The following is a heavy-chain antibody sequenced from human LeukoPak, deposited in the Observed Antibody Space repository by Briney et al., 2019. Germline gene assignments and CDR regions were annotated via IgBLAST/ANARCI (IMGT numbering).Heavy chain of an antibody. CDR3: AKATKRGSWDGNY. CDR1: GFTVSSNY. CDR2: IYSGGST. Sequence: PGGSLRLSCAASGFTVSSNYMSWVRQAPGKGLEWVSVIYSGGSTYYADSVKGRFTISRDNSKNTLYLQMNSLRAEDTAVYYCAKATKRGSWDGNYWGQGTLVTVSS. V-gene: IGHV3-53*01. J-gene: IGHJ4*02. D-gene: IGHD1-26*01.